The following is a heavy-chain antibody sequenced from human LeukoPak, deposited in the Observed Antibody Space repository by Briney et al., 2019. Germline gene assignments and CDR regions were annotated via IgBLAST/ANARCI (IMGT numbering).Heavy chain of an antibody. V-gene: IGHV3-15*01. CDR2: IKTKSDGGTT. J-gene: IGHJ4*02. CDR3: TTVERWLLRSSPY. Sequence: GGSLRPSCAASGFTFSNAWMTWVRQAPGEGLEWVGRIKTKSDGGTTDYAAPVKGRFTISRDDSKNTLYLQMNSLKTEDTAVYYCTTVERWLLRSSPYWGQGTLVTVSS. D-gene: IGHD5-24*01. CDR1: GFTFSNAW.